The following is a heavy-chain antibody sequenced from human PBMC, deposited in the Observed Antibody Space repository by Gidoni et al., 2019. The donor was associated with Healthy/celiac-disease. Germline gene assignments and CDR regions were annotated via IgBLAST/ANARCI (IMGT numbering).Heavy chain of an antibody. CDR2: LIPIVGTA. CDR3: ARETSIAAAGTVRGHFDY. V-gene: IGHV1-69*01. CDR1: GGTFSSYA. J-gene: IGHJ4*02. D-gene: IGHD6-13*01. Sequence: QVQLVQSGAEVKKPGSSVQVSCKASGGTFSSYAISWVRQAPGQGLEWMVGLIPIVGTANDAQKYQGRVTITADESTSTAYMELSSLRSEDTAVYYWARETSIAAAGTVRGHFDYWGKGTLVTVSS.